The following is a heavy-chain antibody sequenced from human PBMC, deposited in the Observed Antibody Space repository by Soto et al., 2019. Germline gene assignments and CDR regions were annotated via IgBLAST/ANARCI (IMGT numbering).Heavy chain of an antibody. J-gene: IGHJ6*02. CDR2: IYYSGTT. CDR3: ARRKVVITTDSNYSYLAMDV. CDR1: GGSISAHTHY. D-gene: IGHD2-15*01. Sequence: SETLSLTCTVSGGSISAHTHYWSWIRQSPGGGLEWIASIYYSGTTYYNPSLQNRLTISADRSKNQVSLLLTSVTAADTAVYYCARRKVVITTDSNYSYLAMDVWGPGTTVT. V-gene: IGHV4-39*01.